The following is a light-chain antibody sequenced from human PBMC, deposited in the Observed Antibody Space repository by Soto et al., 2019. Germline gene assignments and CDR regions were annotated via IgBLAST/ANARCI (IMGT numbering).Light chain of an antibody. V-gene: IGKV3-11*01. CDR3: QQRSNWLFT. Sequence: EIVLTQSPATLSLSPGERATLSCRASQSVSTYLGWYQKKPGQAPRLLIYDASTRATGIPARFSGSGSGTDFTLTISSLEPEDFAVYYCQQRSNWLFTFGQGTRLEIK. CDR1: QSVSTY. J-gene: IGKJ5*01. CDR2: DAS.